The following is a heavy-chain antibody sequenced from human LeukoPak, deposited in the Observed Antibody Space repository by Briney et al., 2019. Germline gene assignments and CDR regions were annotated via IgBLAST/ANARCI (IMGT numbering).Heavy chain of an antibody. CDR1: GGSISSYY. CDR2: IYYSGTT. D-gene: IGHD6-13*01. V-gene: IGHV4-59*01. Sequence: SSETLCLTCTVSGGSISSYYWSWIRQPPGKGLEWVGYIYYSGTTNYNPSLKRRATISVDTSKNQFSLKLSSVTAADTAVYYCARGVYIAAAQYGYWGQGTLVTVSS. CDR3: ARGVYIAAAQYGY. J-gene: IGHJ4*02.